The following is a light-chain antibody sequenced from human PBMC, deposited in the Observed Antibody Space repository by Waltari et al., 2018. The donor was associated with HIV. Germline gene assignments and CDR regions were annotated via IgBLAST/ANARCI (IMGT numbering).Light chain of an antibody. Sequence: QSTLTQPPSASGSPGQSVTISCTGTSSDIGGYNYVSWYQQHPGKAPKLSMTEFTKRPSGFPDRCSVSKSGNTASLTVSGLQADDEALYYCSSFAPTNKFYVLFGGGTTLTVL. CDR2: EFT. CDR3: SSFAPTNKFYVL. J-gene: IGLJ2*01. V-gene: IGLV2-8*01. CDR1: SSDIGGYNY.